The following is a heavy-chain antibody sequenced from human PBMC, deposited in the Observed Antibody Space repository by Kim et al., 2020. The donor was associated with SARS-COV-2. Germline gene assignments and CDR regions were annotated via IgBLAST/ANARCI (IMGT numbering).Heavy chain of an antibody. CDR3: AKGANYYDSSGYYDY. CDR2: IWYDGSNK. J-gene: IGHJ4*02. D-gene: IGHD3-22*01. V-gene: IGHV3-33*06. CDR1: GFTFSSYA. Sequence: GGSLRLSCAASGFTFSSYAMHWVRQAPGKGLEWVAVIWYDGSNKYYADSVKGRFTISRDNSKNTLYLQMNSLRAEDTAVYYCAKGANYYDSSGYYDYCGQGTLVTVSS.